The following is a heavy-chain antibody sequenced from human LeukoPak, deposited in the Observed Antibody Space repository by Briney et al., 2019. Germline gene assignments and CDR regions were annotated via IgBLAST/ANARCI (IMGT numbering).Heavy chain of an antibody. CDR3: ARLYSGYDFGDY. V-gene: IGHV3-74*01. Sequence: GGSLRLSCAASGFTFSSYWMHWVRQAPGKGLVWVSRINSDGSSTSYADSVKGRFTISRDNAKNTLYLQMNSLRAKDTAVYYCARLYSGYDFGDYWGQGTLVTVSS. CDR2: INSDGSST. CDR1: GFTFSSYW. J-gene: IGHJ4*02. D-gene: IGHD5-12*01.